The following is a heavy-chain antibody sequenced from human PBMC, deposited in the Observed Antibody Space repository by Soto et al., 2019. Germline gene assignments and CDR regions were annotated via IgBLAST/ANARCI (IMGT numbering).Heavy chain of an antibody. CDR2: IKSKTDGGTT. CDR1: GFTFSNAW. CDR3: TTEYSSSEPGPYYYYYYGMDV. V-gene: IGHV3-15*07. Sequence: PGGSLRLSCAASGFTFSNAWMNWVRQAPGKGLEWVGRIKSKTDGGTTDYAAPVKGRFTISRDDSKNTLYLQMNSLKTEDTAVYYCTTEYSSSEPGPYYYYYYGMDVWGQGTTVTVSS. J-gene: IGHJ6*02. D-gene: IGHD6-6*01.